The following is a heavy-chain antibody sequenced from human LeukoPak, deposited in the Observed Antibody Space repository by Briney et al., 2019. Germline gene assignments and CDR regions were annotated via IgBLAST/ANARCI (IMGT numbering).Heavy chain of an antibody. CDR3: TRDGVYYGSGYYYYMDV. D-gene: IGHD3-10*01. V-gene: IGHV3-49*04. CDR2: IRSKAYGGTT. CDR1: GFTLSNYS. J-gene: IGHJ6*03. Sequence: PGGSLRLSCAASGFTLSNYSMNWVRQAPGKGLEWVGFIRSKAYGGTTEYAASVKGRFTISRDDSKSIAYLQMNSLKTEDTAVYYCTRDGVYYGSGYYYYMDVWGKGTTVTVSS.